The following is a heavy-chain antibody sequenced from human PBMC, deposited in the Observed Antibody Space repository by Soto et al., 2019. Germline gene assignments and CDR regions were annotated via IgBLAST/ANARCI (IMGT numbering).Heavy chain of an antibody. Sequence: SVTLSLSSSFSGVSITSYYWILVRQPRGKGLEWIGYIYDNGITSQNPALKSRVTMSADTSQNQFSLKLTSVTGADTAVYYCARTYDSNGYANEFDFRGQGILVTVSS. CDR1: GVSITSYY. J-gene: IGHJ4*02. CDR2: IYDNGIT. D-gene: IGHD3-22*01. V-gene: IGHV4-59*12. CDR3: ARTYDSNGYANEFDF.